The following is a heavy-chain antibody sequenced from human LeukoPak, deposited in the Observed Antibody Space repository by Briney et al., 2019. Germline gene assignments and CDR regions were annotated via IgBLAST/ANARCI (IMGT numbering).Heavy chain of an antibody. J-gene: IGHJ3*02. CDR1: GYTLTGYY. D-gene: IGHD1-14*01. V-gene: IGHV1-2*04. CDR3: ARVNREIGIPSYAFDI. Sequence: ASVKVSCKASGYTLTGYYMHWVRQAPGQGLEWMGWINPNSGGTNYAQKFQGWVTMTRDASISTGYMELSRLRSDDTAVYYCARVNREIGIPSYAFDIWGQGTMVTVSS. CDR2: INPNSGGT.